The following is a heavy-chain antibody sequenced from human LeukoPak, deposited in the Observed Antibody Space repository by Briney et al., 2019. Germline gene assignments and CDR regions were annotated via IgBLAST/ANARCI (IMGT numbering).Heavy chain of an antibody. J-gene: IGHJ4*02. V-gene: IGHV3-23*01. CDR1: GFTFSSYA. CDR3: AKRYYCSSTICYRFDY. D-gene: IGHD2-2*02. CDR2: ISGDGDGT. Sequence: GGSLRLSCAASGFTFSSYAMSWVRQAPGKGLEWVSAISGDGDGTYYADSVKGRFTISRDNSKNTLYLQMNSLGAEDTALYYCAKRYYCSSTICYRFDYWGQGTLVTVSS.